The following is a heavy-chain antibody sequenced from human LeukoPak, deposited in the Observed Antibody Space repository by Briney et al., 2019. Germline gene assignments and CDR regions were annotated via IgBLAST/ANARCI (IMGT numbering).Heavy chain of an antibody. CDR1: GGSISSGSYY. CDR3: ASLYYYDSSGYYYGAFDI. V-gene: IGHV4-61*02. CDR2: IYTSGRT. D-gene: IGHD3-22*01. J-gene: IGHJ3*02. Sequence: SQTLSLTCTVSGGSISSGSYYWSWIRQPAGKGLEWIGRIYTSGRTNYNTSLKSRVSISVDTSRNQFSLKLSSVTAADTAVYYCASLYYYDSSGYYYGAFDIWGQGTMVTVSS.